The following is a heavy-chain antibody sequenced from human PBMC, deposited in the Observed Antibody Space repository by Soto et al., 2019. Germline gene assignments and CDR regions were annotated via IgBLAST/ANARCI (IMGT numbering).Heavy chain of an antibody. CDR2: ISAYNGNT. Sequence: QVQLVQSGAEVKKPGASVKVSCKASGYTFTSYGISWLRQAPGQGLEWMGWISAYNGNTNYAQKLQGRGTMTTDTSTSTAYTELGSLRSDDTAVYYCARIRMRQQLFLAPEYYFDYWGQGTLVTVSS. V-gene: IGHV1-18*01. J-gene: IGHJ4*02. D-gene: IGHD6-13*01. CDR3: ARIRMRQQLFLAPEYYFDY. CDR1: GYTFTSYG.